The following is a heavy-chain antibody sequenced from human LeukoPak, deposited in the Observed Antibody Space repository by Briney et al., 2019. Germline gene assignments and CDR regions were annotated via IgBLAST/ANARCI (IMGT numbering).Heavy chain of an antibody. D-gene: IGHD6-19*01. V-gene: IGHV3-23*01. J-gene: IGHJ6*02. CDR3: AKELKQRRVAGTLYYYYYGMDV. Sequence: GGSLRLSCAASGFTFSSYAMSWVRQAPGTGLEWVSAISGSGGSSYYADSVKGRFTISRDNSKNTLYLQMNSLRAEDTAVYYCAKELKQRRVAGTLYYYYYGMDVWGQGTTVTVSS. CDR1: GFTFSSYA. CDR2: ISGSGGSS.